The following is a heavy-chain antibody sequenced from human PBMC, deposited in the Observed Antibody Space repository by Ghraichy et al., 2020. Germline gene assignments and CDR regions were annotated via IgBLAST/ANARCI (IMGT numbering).Heavy chain of an antibody. CDR2: INHSGST. Sequence: SETLSLTCTVYGGSFSGYYWSWIRQPPGKGLEWIGEINHSGSTNYNPSLKSRVTISVDTSKNQFSLKLSSVTAADTAVYYWARRLSLVVPAAMGYYFDYWGQGTLVTVSS. CDR1: GGSFSGYY. V-gene: IGHV4-34*01. CDR3: ARRLSLVVPAAMGYYFDY. D-gene: IGHD2-2*01. J-gene: IGHJ4*02.